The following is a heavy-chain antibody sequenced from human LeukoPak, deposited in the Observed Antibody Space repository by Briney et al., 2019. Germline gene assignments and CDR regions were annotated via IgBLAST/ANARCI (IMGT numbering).Heavy chain of an antibody. CDR3: ARAGGYDSGWYFDL. CDR2: IYHGGST. CDR1: GGSISSGGYS. D-gene: IGHD5-12*01. J-gene: IGHJ2*01. Sequence: SQTLSLTCAVSGGSISSGGYSWSWIRQPPGTGLEWIGYIYHGGSTYYNPSLKSRVTISVDRSKNQFSLKLSSVTAADTAVYYCARAGGYDSGWYFDLWGRGTLVTVSS. V-gene: IGHV4-30-2*01.